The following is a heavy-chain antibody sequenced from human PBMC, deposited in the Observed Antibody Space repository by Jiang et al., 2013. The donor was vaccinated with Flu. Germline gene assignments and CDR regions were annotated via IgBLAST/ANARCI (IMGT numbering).Heavy chain of an antibody. Sequence: WMGIIYPGDSDTRYSPSFQGQVTISADKSISTAYLQWSSLKASDTAMYYCARLPNVGYGDHAYYFDYWGQGTLVTVSS. CDR2: IYPGDSDT. V-gene: IGHV5-51*01. J-gene: IGHJ4*02. CDR3: ARLPNVGYGDHAYYFDY. D-gene: IGHD4-17*01.